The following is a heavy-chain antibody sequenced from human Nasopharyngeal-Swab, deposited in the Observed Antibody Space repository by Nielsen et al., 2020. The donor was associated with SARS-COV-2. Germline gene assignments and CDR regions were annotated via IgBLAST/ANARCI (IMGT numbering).Heavy chain of an antibody. CDR3: ARGDFRQIAASYYFDY. Sequence: GSLRLSCAVYGWSFSGYYWSWIRPPPGKGLEWIGEINHSGSTNYNPSLKSRVTISVDTSKNQFSLKLSSVTAADTAVYYCARGDFRQIAASYYFDYWGQGTLVTVSS. V-gene: IGHV4-34*01. CDR1: GWSFSGYY. CDR2: INHSGST. D-gene: IGHD6-6*01. J-gene: IGHJ4*02.